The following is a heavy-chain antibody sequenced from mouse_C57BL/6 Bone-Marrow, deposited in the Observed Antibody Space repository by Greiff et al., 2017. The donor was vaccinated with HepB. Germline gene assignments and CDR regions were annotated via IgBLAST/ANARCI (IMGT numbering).Heavy chain of an antibody. J-gene: IGHJ3*01. V-gene: IGHV1-74*01. D-gene: IGHD2-4*01. CDR2: IHPSDSDT. Sequence: VQLQQPGAELVKPGASVKVSCKASGYTFTSYWMHWVKQRPGQGLEWIGRIHPSDSDTNYNQKFKGKATLTVDKSSSTAYIQLSSLTSEDSAVYYCAIYDYDEKAWFAYWGQGTLVTVSA. CDR1: GYTFTSYW. CDR3: AIYDYDEKAWFAY.